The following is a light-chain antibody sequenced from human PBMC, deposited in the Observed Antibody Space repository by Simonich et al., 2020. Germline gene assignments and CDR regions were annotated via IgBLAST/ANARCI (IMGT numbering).Light chain of an antibody. CDR2: DVS. V-gene: IGLV2-14*03. CDR1: SSDVGGYNY. CDR3: SSYTSSSTVV. Sequence: QSALTQPASVSGSPGKSTTISCPGTSSDVGGYNYVSWYKQHPGKAPKLMIYDVSNRPSGVSKRFSGSKSGNTASLTISGLQAEDEADYYCSSYTSSSTVVFGGGTKLTVL. J-gene: IGLJ2*01.